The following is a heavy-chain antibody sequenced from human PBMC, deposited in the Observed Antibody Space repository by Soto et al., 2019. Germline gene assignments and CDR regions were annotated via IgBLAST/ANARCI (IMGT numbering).Heavy chain of an antibody. CDR1: GFTFSSYA. D-gene: IGHD1-26*01. CDR2: ISYDGSNK. J-gene: IGHJ6*02. V-gene: IGHV3-30-3*01. CDR3: ARDIFEIVGVITVILRYYYYYGMAV. Sequence: HPGGSLRLSCAASGFTFSSYAMHWVRQAPGKGLEWVAVISYDGSNKYYADSMKGRFTISRDNSKNTLYLQMNSLRAEDTAVYYCARDIFEIVGVITVILRYYYYYGMAVWGQGTTVTVSS.